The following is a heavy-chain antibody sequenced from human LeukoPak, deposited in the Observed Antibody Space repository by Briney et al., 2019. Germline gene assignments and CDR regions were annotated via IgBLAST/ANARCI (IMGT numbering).Heavy chain of an antibody. CDR1: GGSISSYY. Sequence: SETLSLTCTVSGGSISSYYWSWIRQPPGKGLEWIGYIYYSGSTNYNPSLKSRVTISVDTSKNQFSLKLSSVTAADTAVYYCASSGRGAASLDYWGQGTLVTVSS. V-gene: IGHV4-59*01. D-gene: IGHD3-10*01. CDR2: IYYSGST. J-gene: IGHJ4*02. CDR3: ASSGRGAASLDY.